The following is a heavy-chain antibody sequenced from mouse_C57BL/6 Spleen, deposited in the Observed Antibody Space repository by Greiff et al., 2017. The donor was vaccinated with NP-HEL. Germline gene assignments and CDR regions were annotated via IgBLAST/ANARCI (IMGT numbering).Heavy chain of an antibody. CDR3: AGVYYGSSYVDY. CDR2: INPNNGGT. Sequence: VQLQQSGPELVKPGASVKISCKASGYTFTDYYMNWVKQSHGKSLEWIGDINPNNGGTSYNQKFKGKATLTVDKSSSTAYMELRSLTSEDSAVYYCAGVYYGSSYVDYWGQGTTLTVSS. D-gene: IGHD1-1*01. J-gene: IGHJ2*01. CDR1: GYTFTDYY. V-gene: IGHV1-26*01.